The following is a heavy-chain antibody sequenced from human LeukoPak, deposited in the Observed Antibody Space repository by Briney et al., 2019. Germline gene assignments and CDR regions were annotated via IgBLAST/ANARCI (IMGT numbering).Heavy chain of an antibody. Sequence: SETLSLTCTVSGGSISSYYWSWIRQPPGKGLEWIGYIYYSGSTNYNPSLKSRVTISVDTSKNQFSLKLSSVTAADKAVYYCARASNYDYYYMDVWGKGTTVTISS. CDR3: ARASNYDYYYMDV. CDR2: IYYSGST. J-gene: IGHJ6*03. D-gene: IGHD4/OR15-4a*01. V-gene: IGHV4-59*01. CDR1: GGSISSYY.